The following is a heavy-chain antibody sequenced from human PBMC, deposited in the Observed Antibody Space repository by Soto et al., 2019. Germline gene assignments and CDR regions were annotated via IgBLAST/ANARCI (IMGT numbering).Heavy chain of an antibody. CDR3: AKDLGGEQQLPDGMDV. Sequence: QVQLVESGGGVVQPGRSLRLSCAASGFTFSSYGMHWVRQAPGKGLEWVAVISYDGSNKYYADSVKGRFTISRDNSKNTLYLQMNSLRAEDTAVYYCAKDLGGEQQLPDGMDVWGQGTTVTVSS. D-gene: IGHD6-13*01. V-gene: IGHV3-30*18. CDR1: GFTFSSYG. J-gene: IGHJ6*02. CDR2: ISYDGSNK.